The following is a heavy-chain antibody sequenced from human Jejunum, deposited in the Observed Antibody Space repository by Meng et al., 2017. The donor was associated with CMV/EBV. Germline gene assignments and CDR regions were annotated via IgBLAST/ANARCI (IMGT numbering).Heavy chain of an antibody. CDR2: IYYSGST. CDR3: ARRSGGFWNY. J-gene: IGHJ4*02. CDR1: GGSFSSSSSY. Sequence: VSGGSFSSSSSYWGWIRQPPGKGLEWIGSIYYSGSTYYNPSLKSRVTISVDTSKNQFSLKLSSVTAADTAVYYCARRSGGFWNYWGQGTLVTVSS. V-gene: IGHV4-39*01. D-gene: IGHD3-3*01.